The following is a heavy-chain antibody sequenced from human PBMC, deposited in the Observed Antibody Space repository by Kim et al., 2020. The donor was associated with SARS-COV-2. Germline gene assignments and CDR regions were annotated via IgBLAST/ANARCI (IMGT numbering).Heavy chain of an antibody. Sequence: SETLSLTCAVYGGSFSGYQWSWIRQSQGRGLGWIGQIKDSGSTNYNPSLKSRVTISVDTSKNQFSLKLTSVTAADTAVYYCARGVPGYWGQGTLVTVSS. CDR3: ARGVPGY. CDR2: IKDSGST. J-gene: IGHJ4*02. V-gene: IGHV4-34*01. CDR1: GGSFSGYQ.